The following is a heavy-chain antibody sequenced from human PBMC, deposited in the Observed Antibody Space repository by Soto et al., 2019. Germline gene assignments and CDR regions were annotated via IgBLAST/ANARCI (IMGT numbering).Heavy chain of an antibody. D-gene: IGHD2-2*01. CDR2: IYHSGST. Sequence: QLPLQESGSGLVKPSQTLSLTCAVSGGSISSGGYSWSWIRQPPGKGLEWIGYIYHSGSTYYNPSLQSRVTISVDRSKNQFSLKLSSVTAADTAVYYCARVPDRWGQGTLVTVSS. V-gene: IGHV4-30-2*01. J-gene: IGHJ5*02. CDR1: GGSISSGGYS. CDR3: ARVPDR.